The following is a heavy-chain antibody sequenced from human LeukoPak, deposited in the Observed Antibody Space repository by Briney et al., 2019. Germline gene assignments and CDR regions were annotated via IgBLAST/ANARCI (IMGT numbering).Heavy chain of an antibody. V-gene: IGHV4-34*01. Sequence: PSETLSLTCAVYGVSSSGYYWSWIRQPPGKGLEWIGEINHSGSTNYNPSLKSRVTISVDTSKNRFSLKLSSVTAADTAVYYCARGNVLRFLEWLLLDYWGQGTLVTVSS. CDR2: INHSGST. D-gene: IGHD3-3*01. CDR1: GVSSSGYY. J-gene: IGHJ4*02. CDR3: ARGNVLRFLEWLLLDY.